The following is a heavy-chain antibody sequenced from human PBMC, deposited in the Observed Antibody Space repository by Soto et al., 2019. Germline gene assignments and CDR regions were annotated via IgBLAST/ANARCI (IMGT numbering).Heavy chain of an antibody. Sequence: GASVKVSCKVSGYTLTELSMHWVRQAPGKGLEWMGGFDPEDGETIYAQKFQGRVTITEDTSTDTAYMELSSLRSEDTAVYYCATDSQQLVPGYYYYGMDVWGQGTTVTVSS. CDR1: GYTLTELS. V-gene: IGHV1-24*01. D-gene: IGHD6-13*01. CDR2: FDPEDGET. CDR3: ATDSQQLVPGYYYYGMDV. J-gene: IGHJ6*02.